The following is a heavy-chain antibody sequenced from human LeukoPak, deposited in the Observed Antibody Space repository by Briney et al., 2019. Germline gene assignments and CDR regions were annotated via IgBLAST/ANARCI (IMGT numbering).Heavy chain of an antibody. D-gene: IGHD2/OR15-2a*01. CDR1: GYTFTSFW. CDR2: IHPSDSDT. CDR3: ARPFSNHFDY. V-gene: IGHV5-51*01. J-gene: IGHJ4*02. Sequence: GESLKISCKGSGYTFTSFWIGWVRQMPGKGLEWMGIIHPSDSDTRYSPSFQGQVTFSVDRSITTAYLQWSSLKASDTAMYYCARPFSNHFDYWGQGALVTVSS.